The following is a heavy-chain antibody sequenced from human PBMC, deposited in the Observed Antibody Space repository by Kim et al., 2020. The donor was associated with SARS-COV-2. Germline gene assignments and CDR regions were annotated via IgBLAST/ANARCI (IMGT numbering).Heavy chain of an antibody. V-gene: IGHV4-61*01. Sequence: SETLSLTCTVSGGSVSSGSYYWSWIRQPPGKGLEWIGYIYYSGSTNYNPSLKSRVTISVDTSKNQFSLKLSSVTAADTAVYYCARRSGGYSGYDSGVFDYWGQGTLVTVSS. CDR3: ARRSGGYSGYDSGVFDY. J-gene: IGHJ4*02. CDR1: GGSVSSGSYY. CDR2: IYYSGST. D-gene: IGHD5-12*01.